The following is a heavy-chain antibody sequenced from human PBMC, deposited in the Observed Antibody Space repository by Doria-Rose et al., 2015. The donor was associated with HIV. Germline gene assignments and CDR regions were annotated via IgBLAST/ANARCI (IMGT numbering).Heavy chain of an antibody. CDR2: IFSDGER. V-gene: IGHV2-26*01. CDR3: ARIKSSRWYHKYYFDF. Sequence: QVTLKESGPVLVKPTETLTLTCTVSGVSLSSPGMGASWIRQPPGKALERLANIFSDGERSYKTSLKSRLTISRCTSKSQVVLTMTDMDPVDTATYYCARIKSSRWYHKYYFDFWGQGTLVIVS. J-gene: IGHJ4*02. CDR1: GVSLSSPGMG. D-gene: IGHD6-13*01.